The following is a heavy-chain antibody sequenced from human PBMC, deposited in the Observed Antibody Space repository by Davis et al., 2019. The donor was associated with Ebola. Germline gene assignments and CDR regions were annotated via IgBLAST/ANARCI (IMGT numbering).Heavy chain of an antibody. J-gene: IGHJ4*02. V-gene: IGHV3-48*04. CDR3: VPGTWI. CDR2: ISSSSSTI. D-gene: IGHD5-18*01. CDR1: GFTFSSYS. Sequence: GESLKISCAASGFTFSSYSMNWVRQAPGKGLEWVSYISSSSSTIYYADSVKGRFTISRDNAKNSLYLQMNSLRAEDTAVYYCVPGTWIRGQGTLVTVSS.